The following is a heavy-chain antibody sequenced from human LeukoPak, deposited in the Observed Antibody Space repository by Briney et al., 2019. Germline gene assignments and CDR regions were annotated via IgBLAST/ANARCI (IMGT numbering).Heavy chain of an antibody. CDR2: INPHSFST. V-gene: IGHV1-18*01. D-gene: IGHD4-23*01. J-gene: IGHJ4*02. CDR1: GYTFNNFV. Sequence: SASVKVSCKASGYTFNNFVVTWVRQAPGQGLEWVGWINPHSFSTRYAEKVQGRVTMTTDPSTTTVYIQLRGLTSDHTAVYFCARGQTLYYWGQGNPVTVSS. CDR3: ARGQTLYY.